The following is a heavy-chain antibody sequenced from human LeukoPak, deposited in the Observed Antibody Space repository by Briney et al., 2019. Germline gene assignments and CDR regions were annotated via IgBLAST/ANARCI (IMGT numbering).Heavy chain of an antibody. Sequence: GGSLRLSCAASGFTLSSYWMHWVCQGPGKGLVWVSRIKSDGSTTSYADSVRGRFTISRDNAKNTLYLQMNSLRAEDTAVYYCARSDWLDSWGQGTLVTVSS. J-gene: IGHJ5*01. CDR3: ARSDWLDS. V-gene: IGHV3-74*01. CDR1: GFTLSSYW. CDR2: IKSDGSTT.